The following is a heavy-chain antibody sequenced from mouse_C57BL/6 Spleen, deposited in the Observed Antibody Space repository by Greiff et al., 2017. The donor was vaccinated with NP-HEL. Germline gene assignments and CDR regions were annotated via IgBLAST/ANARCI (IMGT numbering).Heavy chain of an antibody. CDR3: ARPLTTVVATDY. CDR1: GYTFTSSW. CDR2: IHPNSGCT. J-gene: IGHJ2*01. V-gene: IGHV1-64*01. D-gene: IGHD1-1*01. Sequence: LPHPVSLLFHPGASVPLSFKSSGYTFTSSWMHFLMPMPVQVLEWIGMIHPNSGCTNYNEKFKSKATLTVDKSSSTAYMQLSSLTSEDSAVYYCARPLTTVVATDYWGQGTTLTVSS.